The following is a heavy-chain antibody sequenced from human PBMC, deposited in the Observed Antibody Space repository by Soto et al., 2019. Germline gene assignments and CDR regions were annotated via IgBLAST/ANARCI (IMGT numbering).Heavy chain of an antibody. D-gene: IGHD5-12*01. CDR3: AKWDGYGDH. CDR2: ISIGGDKT. CDR1: GFTFSSNS. Sequence: LRLSCAASGFTFSSNSFTWVRQAPVKGLEYVSGISIGGDKTWHADSVKGRFTVSRDNSKNTVYLQMNSLSVDDTAVYYCAKWDGYGDHWRQGTLVSLSS. V-gene: IGHV3-23*01. J-gene: IGHJ5*02.